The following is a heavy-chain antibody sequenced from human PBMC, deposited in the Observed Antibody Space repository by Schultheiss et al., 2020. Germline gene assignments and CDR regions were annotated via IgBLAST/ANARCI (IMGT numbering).Heavy chain of an antibody. CDR1: GGSFSGYY. CDR3: ARGDPVVVAATLDAFDI. Sequence: SETLSLTCAVYGGSFSGYYWSWIRQPPGKGLEWIGEINHSGSTNYNPSLKSRVTMSVDTSKNQFSLKLSSVTAADTAVYYCARGDPVVVAATLDAFDIWGQGTMVTGSS. V-gene: IGHV4-34*01. J-gene: IGHJ3*02. CDR2: INHSGST. D-gene: IGHD2-15*01.